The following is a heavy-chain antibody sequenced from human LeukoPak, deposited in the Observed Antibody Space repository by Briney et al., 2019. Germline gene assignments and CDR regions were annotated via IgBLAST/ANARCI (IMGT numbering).Heavy chain of an antibody. CDR3: ATYLDSGYGVGAFDI. J-gene: IGHJ3*02. D-gene: IGHD5-12*01. CDR1: GFTFSSYA. CDR2: ISGSGGST. V-gene: IGHV3-23*01. Sequence: PGGSLRLSCAASGFTFSSYAMSWVRQALGKGLEWVSAISGSGGSTNYADSVKGRFTISRDNSKNSLYLQMNSLRAEDTAVYYCATYLDSGYGVGAFDIWGQGTMVTVSS.